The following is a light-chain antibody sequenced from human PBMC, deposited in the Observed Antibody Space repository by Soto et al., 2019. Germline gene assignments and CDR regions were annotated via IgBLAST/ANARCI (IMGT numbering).Light chain of an antibody. Sequence: EIVMTQSPPTLSVSPGERAALSCRASQSIRSNLAWYQQKPGQAPRLLIYGASTRATGIPARFSGSGSGTEFTLTINSLQSEDFAVYYCQQRSNWRITFGQGTRLEIK. J-gene: IGKJ5*01. CDR1: QSIRSN. V-gene: IGKV3D-15*01. CDR3: QQRSNWRIT. CDR2: GAS.